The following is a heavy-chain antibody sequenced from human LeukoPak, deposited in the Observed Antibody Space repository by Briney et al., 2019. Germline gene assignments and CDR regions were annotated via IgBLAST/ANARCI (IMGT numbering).Heavy chain of an antibody. V-gene: IGHV5-51*01. Sequence: GESLQISCKGSGYSFTSYWIGWVRQMPGKGLEWMGIVYPGDSDTRYSPSFQGQVTISADKSITTAYLQWSSLKASDTAMYYCARLLGTARGRGIYYFDYGGQGTLVTVSS. J-gene: IGHJ4*02. D-gene: IGHD5-18*01. CDR2: VYPGDSDT. CDR1: GYSFTSYW. CDR3: ARLLGTARGRGIYYFDY.